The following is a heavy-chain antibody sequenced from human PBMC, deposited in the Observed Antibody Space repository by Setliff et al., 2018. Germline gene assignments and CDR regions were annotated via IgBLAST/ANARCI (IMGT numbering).Heavy chain of an antibody. V-gene: IGHV5-51*01. D-gene: IGHD1-26*01. CDR3: ARRYSGTFDFDY. Sequence: GESLKISCQGSGYSFTNYRIGWVRQMPGKGLEWMGIIYPDDSETTYSPSFQGQVTISVDKSINTAYLQWSSLKASDTAMYYCARRYSGTFDFDYWGQGTLVTAPQ. CDR1: GYSFTNYR. J-gene: IGHJ4*02. CDR2: IYPDDSET.